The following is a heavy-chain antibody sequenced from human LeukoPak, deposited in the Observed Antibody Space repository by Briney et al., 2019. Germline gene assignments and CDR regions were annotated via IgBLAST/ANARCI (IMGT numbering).Heavy chain of an antibody. Sequence: SETLSLTCAVYGGSFSGYYWSWIRQPPGKGLEWIGEINHSGSTNYNPSLKSRVTISVDTSKNQFSLKLSSVTAADTAVYYSARGPALLWFGELSRGWFDPGGQGTLVTVSS. CDR2: INHSGST. CDR3: ARGPALLWFGELSRGWFDP. J-gene: IGHJ5*02. CDR1: GGSFSGYY. D-gene: IGHD3-10*01. V-gene: IGHV4-34*01.